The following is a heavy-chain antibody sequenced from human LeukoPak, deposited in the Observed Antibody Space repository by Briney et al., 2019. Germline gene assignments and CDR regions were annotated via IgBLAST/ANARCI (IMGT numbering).Heavy chain of an antibody. J-gene: IGHJ4*02. CDR1: GFSLSDYG. V-gene: IGHV3-69-1*01. Sequence: SGGSLRLSCSASGFSLSDYGMSWVRQAPGKGLEWVSYITMNSVRFYADSVKGRFTISRDNDKNSVYLQMNSLRVEDTALYYCTRGQSYCGADCYSDWGQGTLVTVSS. D-gene: IGHD2-21*02. CDR3: TRGQSYCGADCYSD. CDR2: ITMNSVR.